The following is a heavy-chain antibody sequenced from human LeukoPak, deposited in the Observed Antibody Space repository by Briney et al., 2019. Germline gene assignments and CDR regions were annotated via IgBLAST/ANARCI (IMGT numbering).Heavy chain of an antibody. J-gene: IGHJ4*02. D-gene: IGHD5-12*01. CDR1: GFTFSTSW. CDR3: ARGRYSGTTYYFDY. CDR2: IKKDGSET. V-gene: IGHV3-7*03. Sequence: PGGSLRLSCAASGFTFSTSWVSWVRQVPGKGLEWVANIKKDGSETYYVDSVKGRFTISRDNAKNSYLQMNSLRAEDTAMYYCARGRYSGTTYYFDYWGQGTLVTVSS.